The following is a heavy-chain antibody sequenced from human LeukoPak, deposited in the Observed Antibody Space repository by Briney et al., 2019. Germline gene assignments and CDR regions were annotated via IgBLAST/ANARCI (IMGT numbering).Heavy chain of an antibody. Sequence: GGSLRLSCAASGFTVSSNYMSWVRQAPGKGLEWGSVIYSGGSTYYADSVKGRFTISRDNSKNTLYLQMNSLRAEDTAVYYCARDLMVGARWGAFDIWGQGTMVTVSS. CDR2: IYSGGST. CDR1: GFTVSSNY. CDR3: ARDLMVGARWGAFDI. J-gene: IGHJ3*02. V-gene: IGHV3-53*01. D-gene: IGHD1-26*01.